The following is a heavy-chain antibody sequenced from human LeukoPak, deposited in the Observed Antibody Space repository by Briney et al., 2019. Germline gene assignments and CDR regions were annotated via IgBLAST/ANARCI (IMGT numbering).Heavy chain of an antibody. CDR2: IYPDDSDT. CDR1: GYTFTSYW. CDR3: ARLGGDTYYFGSASYPNWYFDL. J-gene: IGHJ2*01. D-gene: IGHD3-10*01. Sequence: GESLKISCQASGYTFTSYWIGWVRQMPGKGLECMGVIYPDDSDTTYSPSFQGQVTISADKSFSTAYLQWSSLKASDTAIYYCARLGGDTYYFGSASYPNWYFDLWGRGTLVTVSS. V-gene: IGHV5-51*01.